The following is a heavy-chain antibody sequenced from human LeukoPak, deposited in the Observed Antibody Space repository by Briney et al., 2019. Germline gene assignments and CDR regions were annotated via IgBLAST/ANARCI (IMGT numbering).Heavy chain of an antibody. CDR1: GFTFSNYA. Sequence: GGSLRLSCAASGFTFSNYAMHWVRQAPGKGLEWVAVISYDGSNKYYADSVKGRFTISRDNSKNTLYLQMNSLRAEDTAVYYCARDRDYSGSGIPDSWGQGTLVTVSS. CDR2: ISYDGSNK. CDR3: ARDRDYSGSGIPDS. D-gene: IGHD3-10*01. V-gene: IGHV3-30*04. J-gene: IGHJ4*02.